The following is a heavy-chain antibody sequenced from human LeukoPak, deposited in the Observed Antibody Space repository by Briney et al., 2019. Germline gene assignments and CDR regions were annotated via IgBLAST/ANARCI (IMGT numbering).Heavy chain of an antibody. Sequence: GGSLRLSCAAFGFTLKNYWMSWVRQTPGKGLEWVANIRQDGDEKYYVDSVKGRFAISRDNTKNLLFLEMNNLRGDDTAIYYCVRESRPGGAMGLYHNLDYWGQGTLVAVSS. CDR3: VRESRPGGAMGLYHNLDY. V-gene: IGHV3-7*01. D-gene: IGHD1-1*01. J-gene: IGHJ4*02. CDR1: GFTLKNYW. CDR2: IRQDGDEK.